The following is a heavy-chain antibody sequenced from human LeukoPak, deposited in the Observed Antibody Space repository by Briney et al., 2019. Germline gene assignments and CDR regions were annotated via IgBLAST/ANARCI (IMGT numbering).Heavy chain of an antibody. J-gene: IGHJ4*02. V-gene: IGHV3-7*01. CDR3: AGVRGGYSYGYGYYFDY. Sequence: GGSLRLSCAASGFTFSSYWMSWVRQAPGKGLEWVANIKQDGSEKYYVDSVKGRFTISRDNAKNSLYLQMNSLRAEDTAVYYCAGVRGGYSYGYGYYFDYWGQGTLVTVSS. CDR1: GFTFSSYW. D-gene: IGHD5-18*01. CDR2: IKQDGSEK.